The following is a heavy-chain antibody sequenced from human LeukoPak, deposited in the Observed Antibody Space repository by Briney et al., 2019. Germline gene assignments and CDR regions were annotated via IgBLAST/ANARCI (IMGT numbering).Heavy chain of an antibody. CDR2: IIPIFGTA. J-gene: IGHJ3*02. D-gene: IGHD1-14*01. V-gene: IGHV1-69*13. Sequence: GASVTVSCTASGGTFSSYAISWVRQAPGQGLEWMGGIIPIFGTANYAQKFQGRVTITADESTSTAYMELSSLRSEDTAVYYCARGEIGIVAFDIWGQGTMVTVSS. CDR1: GGTFSSYA. CDR3: ARGEIGIVAFDI.